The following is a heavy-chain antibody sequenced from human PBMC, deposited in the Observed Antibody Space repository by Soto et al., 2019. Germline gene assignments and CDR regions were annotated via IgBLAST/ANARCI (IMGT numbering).Heavy chain of an antibody. D-gene: IGHD3-10*01. Sequence: QITLKESGPTLVNPTQTLTLTCTFSGFSLSTSGVGVGWIRQPPGKALEWLAVIYWDDDKRSSSSLKSRLTITKDTSKNQVVLTMTNMDPVDTATYYCAHHPYYGLAPYSFDYWGQGILVTVSS. CDR1: GFSLSTSGVG. V-gene: IGHV2-5*02. J-gene: IGHJ4*02. CDR2: IYWDDDK. CDR3: AHHPYYGLAPYSFDY.